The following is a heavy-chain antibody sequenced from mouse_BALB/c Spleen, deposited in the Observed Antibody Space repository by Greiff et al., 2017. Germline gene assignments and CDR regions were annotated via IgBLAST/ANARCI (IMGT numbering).Heavy chain of an antibody. Sequence: EVKLVESGGGLVQPGGSLKLSCAASGFTFSSYTMSWVRQTPEKRLEWVAYISNGGGSTYYPDTVKGRFTISRDNAKNTLYLQMSSLKSEDTAMYYCARSYDYDGAWFAYWGQGTLVTVSA. J-gene: IGHJ3*01. D-gene: IGHD2-4*01. CDR3: ARSYDYDGAWFAY. CDR2: ISNGGGST. CDR1: GFTFSSYT. V-gene: IGHV5-12-2*01.